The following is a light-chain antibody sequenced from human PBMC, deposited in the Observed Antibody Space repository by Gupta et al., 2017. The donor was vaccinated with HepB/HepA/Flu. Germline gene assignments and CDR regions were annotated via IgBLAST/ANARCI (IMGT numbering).Light chain of an antibody. CDR2: DVF. J-gene: IGLJ3*02. CDR3: SSYTGSSSWV. Sequence: HSALTQPASVSGSPGQSITISCTGARSDVGVSWYQQHPGKAPKLMIFDVFNRPSGVSSRFSGSKSGNTASLTISGLQSEDEADYYCSSYTGSSSWVFGGGTKVTVL. V-gene: IGLV2-14*03. CDR1: RSDVGV.